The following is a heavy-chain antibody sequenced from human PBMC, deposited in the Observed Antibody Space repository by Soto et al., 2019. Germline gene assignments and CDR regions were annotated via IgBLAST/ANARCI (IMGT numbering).Heavy chain of an antibody. CDR2: IYITGST. D-gene: IGHD3-10*01. Sequence: PSETLSLTCPVSGDSISTSYWNWIRQPAGTGLEWIGRIYITGSTNIHPSLKSRVAMSVDTAKNQFSLTLTSATAADTAVYYCARGGRDGFDLWGQGTMVTVS. J-gene: IGHJ3*01. CDR1: GDSISTSY. CDR3: ARGGRDGFDL. V-gene: IGHV4-4*07.